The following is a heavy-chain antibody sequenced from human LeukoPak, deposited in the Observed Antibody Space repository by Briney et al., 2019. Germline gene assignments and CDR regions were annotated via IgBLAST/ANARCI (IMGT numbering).Heavy chain of an antibody. J-gene: IGHJ4*02. CDR2: INSDGTST. Sequence: GGFLRLSCAASGFTFSSYWMHWVRQVPGKGLVWVSRINSDGTSTSHADSVKGRFTISKDNAKNTLYLQMNSLRAEDTAVYYCARSGRYQDYWGQGTLVTVSS. D-gene: IGHD6-25*01. CDR3: ARSGRYQDY. V-gene: IGHV3-74*01. CDR1: GFTFSSYW.